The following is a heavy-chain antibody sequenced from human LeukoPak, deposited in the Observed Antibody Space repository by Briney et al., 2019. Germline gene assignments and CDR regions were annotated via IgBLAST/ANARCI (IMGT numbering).Heavy chain of an antibody. Sequence: SETLSLTCTVSGHSISSGYYWGWIRQPPGKGLEWIGSIYHSGSTYYNPSLKSRVTISVDTSKNQFSLKLSSVTAADTAVYYCARLGVVVVYFDYWGQGTLVTVSS. J-gene: IGHJ4*02. CDR1: GHSISSGYY. D-gene: IGHD3-22*01. CDR2: IYHSGST. CDR3: ARLGVVVVYFDY. V-gene: IGHV4-38-2*02.